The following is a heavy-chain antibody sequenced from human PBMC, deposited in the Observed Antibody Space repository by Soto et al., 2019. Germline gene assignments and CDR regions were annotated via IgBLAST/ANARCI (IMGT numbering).Heavy chain of an antibody. CDR2: ISASGGST. J-gene: IGHJ1*01. Sequence: VQLLESGGGLVQPGGSLTLSCAASGFIFNNYAMIWVRQAPGRGLEWVSSISASGGSTYYAESVKGRFTISRDNSRNTVSLLLRSMSAEDTAVFYCLWAEYTSTYYFFAEYFRHWGQGTLVSVSS. V-gene: IGHV3-23*01. CDR1: GFIFNNYA. CDR3: LWAEYTSTYYFFAEYFRH. D-gene: IGHD6-6*01.